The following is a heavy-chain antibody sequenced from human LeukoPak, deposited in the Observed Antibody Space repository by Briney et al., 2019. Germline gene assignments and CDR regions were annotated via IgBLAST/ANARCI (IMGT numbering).Heavy chain of an antibody. CDR1: GGSISSYY. V-gene: IGHV4-59*12. CDR3: ARDPYHYYCYGMDV. CDR2: IYYSGST. J-gene: IGHJ6*02. Sequence: SETLSLTCTVSGGSISSYYWSWIRQPPGKGLEWIGYIYYSGSTNYNPSLKGRVTMSVDTSKNQFSLTLSSVTAADTAVYYCARDPYHYYCYGMDVWGQGPTVSVSS.